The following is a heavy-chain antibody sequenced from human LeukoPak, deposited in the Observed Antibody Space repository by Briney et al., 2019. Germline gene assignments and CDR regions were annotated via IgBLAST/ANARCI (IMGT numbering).Heavy chain of an antibody. CDR1: GFTVGTNY. V-gene: IGHV3-53*01. J-gene: IGHJ4*02. CDR3: ARLAAGKVIDY. Sequence: GGSLRLSCEACGFTVGTNYMSWVRQAPGKGLEWVSVIYSGNSTYYTDSVRGRLTISRDNSKNTLYLHMICLRADDTAVYYCARLAAGKVIDYWGQGTLVTVSS. CDR2: IYSGNST. D-gene: IGHD6-13*01.